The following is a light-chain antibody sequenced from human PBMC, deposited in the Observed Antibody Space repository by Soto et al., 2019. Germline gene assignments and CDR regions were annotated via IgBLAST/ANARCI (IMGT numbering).Light chain of an antibody. Sequence: DIQMTQSPSTLSASVGDRVTITCRVSQSISSWLAWYQQKPGKAPKLLIYDASSLESGVPSRFSGSGSGTEFTLTISSLQPDDFATYYCQQYNSYSQGTFGQGTKVDI. CDR3: QQYNSYSQGT. V-gene: IGKV1-5*01. CDR1: QSISSW. J-gene: IGKJ1*01. CDR2: DAS.